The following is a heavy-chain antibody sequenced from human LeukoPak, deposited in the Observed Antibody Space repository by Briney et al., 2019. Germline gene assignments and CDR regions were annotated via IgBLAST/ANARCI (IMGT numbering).Heavy chain of an antibody. CDR1: GGSISRSDHY. CDR3: ARVDGGGSTVPIYWCDS. CDR2: IYYNGIT. J-gene: IGHJ4*02. D-gene: IGHD4-17*01. Sequence: SETLSLTCSVSGGSISRSDHYWSWIRQPPGKGLEWIGNIYYNGITYYNPSLKSRVTMSVDTSQNQFSLKLSSVTATDTAVYYCARVDGGGSTVPIYWCDSGGQGTLDTVFS. V-gene: IGHV4-30-4*01.